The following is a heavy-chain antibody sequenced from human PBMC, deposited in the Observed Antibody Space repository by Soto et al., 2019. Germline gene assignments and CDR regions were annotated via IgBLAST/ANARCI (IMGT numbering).Heavy chain of an antibody. V-gene: IGHV1-69*01. Sequence: QVQVVQSGAEVKKPGSSVRGSCKASGGTSSSYAITWMRQAPGQGLEWMGGISPILDTTDNAQKFQGRVTFTADESTSTVYMELSSLTSEDTAVYYCASGGTTVNRRFDFWGQGTLVTVSS. CDR2: ISPILDTT. D-gene: IGHD4-4*01. CDR3: ASGGTTVNRRFDF. CDR1: GGTSSSYA. J-gene: IGHJ4*02.